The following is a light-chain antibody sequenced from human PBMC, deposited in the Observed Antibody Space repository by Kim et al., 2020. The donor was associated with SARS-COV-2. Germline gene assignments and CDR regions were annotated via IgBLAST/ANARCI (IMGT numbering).Light chain of an antibody. CDR3: CSYAGGYTYV. CDR1: GSDVGAYSH. Sequence: GQSVTISCTGTGSDVGAYSHVSWYQHHPGTAPKLLIYDVSERPSGVPIRFSGSKSGNSASLTISGLQAEDEADYYCCSYAGGYTYVFGSGTKVTVL. CDR2: DVS. V-gene: IGLV2-11*01. J-gene: IGLJ1*01.